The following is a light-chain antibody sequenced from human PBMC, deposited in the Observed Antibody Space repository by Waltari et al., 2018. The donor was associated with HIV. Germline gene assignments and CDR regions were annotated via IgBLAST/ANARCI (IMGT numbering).Light chain of an antibody. V-gene: IGLV1-47*01. CDR1: SSNLGSNF. CDR3: AAWDDRLNGVV. Sequence: LTQPPSASETPGQRVTISCSGSSSNLGSNFVYWSQQFPGTAPKLLIYKNNQRPSGVPDRFSGSKSGTSASLAISGLQSEDEADYYCAAWDDRLNGVVFGGGTKLTVL. J-gene: IGLJ2*01. CDR2: KNN.